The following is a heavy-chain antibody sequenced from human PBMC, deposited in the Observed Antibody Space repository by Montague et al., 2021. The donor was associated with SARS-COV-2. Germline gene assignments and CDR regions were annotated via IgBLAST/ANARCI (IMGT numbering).Heavy chain of an antibody. Sequence: SETLSLTCTVSGGSISGSTYYWGWIRQAPGKGLEWIGSIFHTGNTYYNPSLGTRVIVSVETSKNQFSVQLNSVTAADTAVYYCAIGGNHYLFYWGQGTLVTVSS. V-gene: IGHV4-39*01. CDR3: AIGGNHYLFY. D-gene: IGHD1-26*01. J-gene: IGHJ4*02. CDR2: IFHTGNT. CDR1: GGSISGSTYY.